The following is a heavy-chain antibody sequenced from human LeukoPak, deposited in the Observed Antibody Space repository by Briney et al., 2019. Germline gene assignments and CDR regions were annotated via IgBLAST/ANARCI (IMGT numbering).Heavy chain of an antibody. V-gene: IGHV1-3*01. CDR1: GYIFTGYS. CDR2: INAGTGET. CDR3: TRDLSTIDI. Sequence: ASVKVSCKASGYIFTGYSMHWVRQAPGQSLEWMGWINAGTGETGYSQTFQGRATISRDTSATTAYMELSSLTSEDTAVYYCTRDLSTIDIWGQGTMVTVSS. D-gene: IGHD2-2*01. J-gene: IGHJ3*02.